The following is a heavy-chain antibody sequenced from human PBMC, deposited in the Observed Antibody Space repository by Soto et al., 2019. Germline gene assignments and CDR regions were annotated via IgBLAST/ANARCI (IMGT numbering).Heavy chain of an antibody. CDR2: IYHSGST. CDR3: ARAHYGDYGYGMDV. V-gene: IGHV4-30-2*01. CDR1: GGSISSGGYS. J-gene: IGHJ6*02. Sequence: QLQLQESGSGLVKPSQTLSLTCAVSGGSISSGGYSWSWIRQPPGKGLEWIGYIYHSGSTYYNPSLKSRVTISVDRSKKQFSLKLSYVTAADTAVYYCARAHYGDYGYGMDVWGQGTTVTVSS. D-gene: IGHD4-17*01.